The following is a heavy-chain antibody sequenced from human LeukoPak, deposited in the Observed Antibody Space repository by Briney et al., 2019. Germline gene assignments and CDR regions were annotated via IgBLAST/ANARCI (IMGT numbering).Heavy chain of an antibody. Sequence: ASVKVSCKASGYTFTGYYMHWVRQAPGQGLEWMGWINPNSGGTNYQGRVTMTRDTSISTAYMELSRLRSDDTAVYYCARAVNYYDSSGYTDCWGQGTLVTVSS. CDR2: INPNSGGT. CDR3: ARAVNYYDSSGYTDC. D-gene: IGHD3-22*01. V-gene: IGHV1-2*02. J-gene: IGHJ4*02. CDR1: GYTFTGYY.